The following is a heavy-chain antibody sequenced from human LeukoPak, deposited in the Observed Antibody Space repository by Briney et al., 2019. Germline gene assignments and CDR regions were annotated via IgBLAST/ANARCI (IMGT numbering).Heavy chain of an antibody. CDR3: AKDLRTGTAYYYYGMDV. V-gene: IGHV3-13*01. J-gene: IGHJ6*04. D-gene: IGHD1-1*01. CDR2: IGTAGDT. Sequence: GGSLRLSCAASGFTFSSYDMHWVRQATGKGLEWVSAIGTAGDTYYPGSVKGRFTISRENAKNSLYLQMNSLRAEDTAVYYCAKDLRTGTAYYYYGMDVWGKGTTVTVSS. CDR1: GFTFSSYD.